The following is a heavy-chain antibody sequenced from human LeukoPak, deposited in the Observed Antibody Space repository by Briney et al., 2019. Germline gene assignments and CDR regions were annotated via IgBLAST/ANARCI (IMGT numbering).Heavy chain of an antibody. CDR3: AREKKSGYDSGMVDWFDP. J-gene: IGHJ5*02. V-gene: IGHV4-61*02. CDR1: GGSISSGSYY. Sequence: PSQTLSLTCTVSGGSISSGSYYWSWIRQPAGKGLEWIGRIYTSGSTNYNPSPKSRVTISVDTSKNQFSLKLSSVTAADTAVYYCAREKKSGYDSGMVDWFDPWGQGTLVTVSS. D-gene: IGHD5-12*01. CDR2: IYTSGST.